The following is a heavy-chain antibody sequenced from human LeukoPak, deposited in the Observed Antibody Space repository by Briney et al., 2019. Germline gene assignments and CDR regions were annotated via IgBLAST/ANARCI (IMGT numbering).Heavy chain of an antibody. Sequence: GGTLRLSCAASGFTFSSFTMNWVRQAPGKGLEWVSSISSSSSYIYYADSLKGRFTISRDNAKNSLYLQMNSLRAEDTAVYYCARDLRSSGYYAFDYWGQGTLVTVSS. J-gene: IGHJ4*02. D-gene: IGHD3-22*01. CDR2: ISSSSSYI. CDR3: ARDLRSSGYYAFDY. CDR1: GFTFSSFT. V-gene: IGHV3-21*01.